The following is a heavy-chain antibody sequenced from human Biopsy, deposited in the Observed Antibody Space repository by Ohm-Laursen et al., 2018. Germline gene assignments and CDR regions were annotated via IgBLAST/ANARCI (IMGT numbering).Heavy chain of an antibody. CDR1: GDSIARYY. Sequence: TLSLTCTVSGDSIARYYWTWIRQSPGKGLEWIAYIYYSGRPNYNPSLKSRVTISVDTSKNQFSLKLYSVTAADTAVYYCARGGRYYYDSPDNWGQGTLVIVSS. J-gene: IGHJ4*02. V-gene: IGHV4-59*01. CDR2: IYYSGRP. CDR3: ARGGRYYYDSPDN. D-gene: IGHD3-22*01.